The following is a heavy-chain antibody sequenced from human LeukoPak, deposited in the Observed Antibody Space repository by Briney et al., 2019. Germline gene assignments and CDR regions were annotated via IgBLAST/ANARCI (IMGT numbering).Heavy chain of an antibody. CDR2: ISSSGSTI. D-gene: IGHD2-21*02. J-gene: IGHJ5*02. Sequence: GGSLRLSCAASGFTFSDYYMSWIRQAPGKGLEWVSYISSSGSTIYYADSVKGRFTISRDNAKNSLYLQMNSLRAEDTAVYYCARTRHIVVVTAIPRTYNWFDPWGQGTLVTVSS. CDR1: GFTFSDYY. CDR3: ARTRHIVVVTAIPRTYNWFDP. V-gene: IGHV3-11*01.